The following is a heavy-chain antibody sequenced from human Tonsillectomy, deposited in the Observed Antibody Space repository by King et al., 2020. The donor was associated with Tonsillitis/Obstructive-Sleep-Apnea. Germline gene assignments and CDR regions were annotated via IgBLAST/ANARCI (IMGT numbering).Heavy chain of an antibody. CDR1: GFTFSSYA. CDR2: ISDDGSNK. CDR3: ALDHPLRYDCWSGDYGAGWFDH. J-gene: IGHJ5*02. Sequence: VQLVGSGGGVVQPGRSLILSCAASGFTFSSYAMHWVRQAPGKGLEGVAVISDDGSNKYYADSVKGRFTISRDNSKNTLYLQMNSLRAEDTAVYYWALDHPLRYDCWSGDYGAGWFDHWGQGTLVTVSS. V-gene: IGHV3-30*04. D-gene: IGHD3-3*01.